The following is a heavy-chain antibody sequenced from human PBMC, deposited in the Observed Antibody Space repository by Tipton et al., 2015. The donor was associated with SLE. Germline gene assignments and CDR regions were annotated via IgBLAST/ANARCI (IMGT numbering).Heavy chain of an antibody. CDR2: INPNSGGT. V-gene: IGHV1-2*06. CDR1: GYTFTGYY. CDR3: ARLIVVVPAAIQDY. J-gene: IGHJ4*02. D-gene: IGHD2-2*02. Sequence: QSGAEVKKPGASVKVSCKASGYTFTGYYMHWVRQAPGQGLEWMGRINPNSGGTNYAQKFQGRVTMTRDTSISTAYMELSRLRSDDTAVYYCARLIVVVPAAIQDYWGQGTLVTVSS.